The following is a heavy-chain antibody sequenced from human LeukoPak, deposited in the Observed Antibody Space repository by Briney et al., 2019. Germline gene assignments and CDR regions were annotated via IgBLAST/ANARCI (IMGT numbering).Heavy chain of an antibody. Sequence: PGGSLRLSCAASGFTFSSYWMSWVRQAPGKGLEWVANIKQDGSEKYYVDSVKGRLTISRDNAKNSLYLQMNSLRAEDTAVYYCARDRVVAPYYFDYWGQGTLVTVSS. J-gene: IGHJ4*02. CDR2: IKQDGSEK. D-gene: IGHD5-12*01. CDR1: GFTFSSYW. CDR3: ARDRVVAPYYFDY. V-gene: IGHV3-7*01.